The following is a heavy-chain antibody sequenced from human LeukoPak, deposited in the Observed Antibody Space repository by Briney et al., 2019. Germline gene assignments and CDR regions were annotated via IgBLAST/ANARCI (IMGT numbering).Heavy chain of an antibody. CDR1: GFTFSNYA. CDR2: ISGSGGST. J-gene: IGHJ4*02. Sequence: GGSLRLSCAASGFTFSNYAMSWVRQAPGKGLEWVSVISGSGGSTYHADSVKGWFTISRDNSKNTLYLQMNSLRAEDTAVYYCAKVAHSSGYPFDYWGQGTLVTVSS. D-gene: IGHD3-22*01. V-gene: IGHV3-23*01. CDR3: AKVAHSSGYPFDY.